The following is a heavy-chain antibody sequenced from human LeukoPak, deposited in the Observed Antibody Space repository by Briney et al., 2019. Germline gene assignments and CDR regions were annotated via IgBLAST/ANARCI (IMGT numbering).Heavy chain of an antibody. CDR1: GFSFSSYA. J-gene: IGHJ4*02. V-gene: IGHV3-30*04. D-gene: IGHD6-19*01. CDR3: ARRESSGWYVDY. CDR2: ISYDGSYK. Sequence: GGSLRLSCAASGFSFSSYAMHWVRQAPGKGLEWVAIISYDGSYKYYADSVKGRFTISRDNSENTLYLQVNSLRAEDTAVYYCARRESSGWYVDYWGQGTLVTVSS.